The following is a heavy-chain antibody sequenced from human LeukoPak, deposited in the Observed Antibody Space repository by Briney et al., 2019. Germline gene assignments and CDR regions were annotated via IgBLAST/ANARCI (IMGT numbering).Heavy chain of an antibody. J-gene: IGHJ4*02. CDR2: ISSSSAYI. Sequence: GGSLRLSXAASGFTFSSYSMNWVRQAPGKGLEWGSSISSSSAYIYYADSLKGRFTISRDNAKNSLYLQMNSLRAEDTAVYYCARGWMYYYDSGSQLYYFDYWGQGTLVTASS. CDR3: ARGWMYYYDSGSQLYYFDY. V-gene: IGHV3-21*01. D-gene: IGHD3-10*01. CDR1: GFTFSSYS.